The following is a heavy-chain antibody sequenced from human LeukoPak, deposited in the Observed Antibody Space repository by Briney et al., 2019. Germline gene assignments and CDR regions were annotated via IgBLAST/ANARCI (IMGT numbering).Heavy chain of an antibody. J-gene: IGHJ4*02. Sequence: PGGSLRLSCAASGFIFSSYSMSWVRQAPGKGLEWVSAISGSGGSTYYADSVKGWFTISRDNSKNTLYLQMNSLRAEDTAVYYCAKGDSSGYYYKHYFDYWGQGTLVTVSS. CDR1: GFIFSSYS. V-gene: IGHV3-23*01. D-gene: IGHD3-22*01. CDR3: AKGDSSGYYYKHYFDY. CDR2: ISGSGGST.